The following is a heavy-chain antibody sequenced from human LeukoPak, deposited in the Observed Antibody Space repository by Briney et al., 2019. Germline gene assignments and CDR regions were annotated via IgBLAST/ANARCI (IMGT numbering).Heavy chain of an antibody. V-gene: IGHV3-30*04. D-gene: IGHD3-16*02. CDR1: GFTFSSYA. CDR2: ISYDRSNK. J-gene: IGHJ4*02. CDR3: ARDAPRNSGSSLIY. Sequence: GGSLRLSCAASGFTFSSYAMHWVRQAPGKGLEWVAVISYDRSNKYYVDFVKGRFTISRDNSKNTLYLQMNSLRAEDTAVYYCARDAPRNSGSSLIYWGQGTLVTVSS.